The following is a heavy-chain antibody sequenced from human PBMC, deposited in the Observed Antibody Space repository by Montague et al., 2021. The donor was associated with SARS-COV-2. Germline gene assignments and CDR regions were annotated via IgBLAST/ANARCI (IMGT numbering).Heavy chain of an antibody. J-gene: IGHJ2*01. CDR1: GFTFSSYD. D-gene: IGHD6-19*01. CDR2: IGTAGDT. V-gene: IGHV3-13*01. Sequence: SLRPSCAASGFTFSSYDMHWVRQATGKGLEWVSAIGTAGDTYYPGSVKGRFTISRENAKNSLYLQMNSLRAGDTAVYYCARVGYSSGWYASFHWYFDLWGRGTLVTVSS. CDR3: ARVGYSSGWYASFHWYFDL.